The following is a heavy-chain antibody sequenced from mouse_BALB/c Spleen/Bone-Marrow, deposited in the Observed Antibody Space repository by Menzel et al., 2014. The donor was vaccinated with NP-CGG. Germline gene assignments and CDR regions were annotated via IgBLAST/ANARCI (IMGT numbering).Heavy chain of an antibody. D-gene: IGHD2-14*01. CDR2: IYPGDGDT. J-gene: IGHJ4*01. V-gene: IGHV1-80*01. CDR1: GHAFSSYW. CDR3: ARWYRDPHFAMDY. Sequence: VQLQQSGAELVRPGSSVKISCKASGHAFSSYWMNWVKQRPGQGLEWIGQIYPGDGDTNYNGNFKDKATLTVDGSSSTAFMQLSSLTSEDSAVYFCARWYRDPHFAMDYWGPGTSVTVSS.